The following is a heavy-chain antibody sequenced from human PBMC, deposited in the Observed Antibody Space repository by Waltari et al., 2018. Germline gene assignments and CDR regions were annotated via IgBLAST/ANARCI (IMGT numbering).Heavy chain of an antibody. CDR3: AKSRGFEY. V-gene: IGHV3-7*01. CDR1: GFTFSRYW. J-gene: IGHJ4*02. CDR2: INDDVSQK. D-gene: IGHD2-2*01. Sequence: EVQLVESGGGLVQPGGSLRLSCGAAGFTFSRYWMSWVRQTPGKGLEWVANINDDVSQKYYVDSVKGRFTISRDNAKSSLYLQMNSLRVEDTAVYYCAKSRGFEYWGQGTLITVSS.